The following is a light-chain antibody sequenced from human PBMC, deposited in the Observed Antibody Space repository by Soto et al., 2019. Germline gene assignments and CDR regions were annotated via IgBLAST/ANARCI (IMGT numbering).Light chain of an antibody. V-gene: IGKV3-20*01. CDR2: GAS. J-gene: IGKJ1*01. Sequence: EIVLTQSPVTLSLSPVDIATLSCRASQSVSRSYLGWYQQKPGQAPRLLMYGASIRAAGVPDRFSGSGSGTEFTLTISRLEPEDFTVYYCHHYETFGQGTKVDIK. CDR1: QSVSRSY. CDR3: HHYET.